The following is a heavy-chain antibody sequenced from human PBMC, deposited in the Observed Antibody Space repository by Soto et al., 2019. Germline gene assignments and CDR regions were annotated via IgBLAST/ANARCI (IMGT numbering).Heavy chain of an antibody. Sequence: LRLSCAASGFTFSSYEMNWVRQAPGKGLEWVSYISSSGSTIYYADSVKGRFTISRDNAKNSLYLQMNSLRAEDTAVYYCAKGKISTTTYTSFDSWGQGTLVTVSS. CDR2: ISSSGSTI. CDR3: AKGKISTTTYTSFDS. J-gene: IGHJ5*01. D-gene: IGHD1-26*01. V-gene: IGHV3-48*03. CDR1: GFTFSSYE.